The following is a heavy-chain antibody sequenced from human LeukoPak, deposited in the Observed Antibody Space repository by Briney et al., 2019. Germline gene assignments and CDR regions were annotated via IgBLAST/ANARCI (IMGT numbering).Heavy chain of an antibody. CDR3: ARDRVYRYYYDSSNYYRRWADAFDI. V-gene: IGHV1-2*02. Sequence: GASVKVSCKASGYTFTSYAMNWVRQAPGQGLEWMGWINPNSGGTNYAQKFQGRVTMTRDTSISTAYMELSRLRSDDTAVYYCARDRVYRYYYDSSNYYRRWADAFDIWGQGTKVTVSS. J-gene: IGHJ3*02. CDR1: GYTFTSYA. CDR2: INPNSGGT. D-gene: IGHD3-22*01.